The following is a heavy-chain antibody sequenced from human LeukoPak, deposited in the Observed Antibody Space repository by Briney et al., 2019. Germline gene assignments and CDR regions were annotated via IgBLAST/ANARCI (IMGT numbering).Heavy chain of an antibody. CDR1: GLTFSSYG. Sequence: PGRSLRLSCAASGLTFSSYGMHWVRQAPGKGLEWVAVISYGGSNKYYADSVKGRFTISRDNSKNTLYLQMNSLRAEDTAAYYCAKEGLWFGELLYNWYFDLWGRGTLVTVSS. D-gene: IGHD3-10*01. CDR3: AKEGLWFGELLYNWYFDL. CDR2: ISYGGSNK. V-gene: IGHV3-30*18. J-gene: IGHJ2*01.